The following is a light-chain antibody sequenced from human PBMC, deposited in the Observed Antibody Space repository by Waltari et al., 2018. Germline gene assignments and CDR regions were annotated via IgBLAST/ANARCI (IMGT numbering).Light chain of an antibody. CDR3: QQYYDIPLT. Sequence: DIVMTQSTDSLAVSLGETATVNGKSSQNILGSRNKNTYLAWYQQKPGQPPKLLMYWASTRESGVPGRFSGSGSGTDFTLTISSLQAEDVAIYYCQQYYDIPLTFGGGTKVEIK. J-gene: IGKJ4*01. CDR1: QNILGSRNKNTY. CDR2: WAS. V-gene: IGKV4-1*01.